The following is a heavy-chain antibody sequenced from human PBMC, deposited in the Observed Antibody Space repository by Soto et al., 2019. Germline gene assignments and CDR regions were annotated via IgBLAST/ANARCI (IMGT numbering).Heavy chain of an antibody. CDR3: AKDQQPGTTVSYYFDY. CDR2: ISGSGGST. J-gene: IGHJ4*02. D-gene: IGHD1-7*01. Sequence: PSETLSLSCAASGFTFSSYAMSWVRQAPGKGLEWVSAISGSGGSTYYADSVKGRFTISRDNSKNTPYLQMNSLRAEDTAVYYCAKDQQPGTTVSYYFDYWGQGTLVTVSS. CDR1: GFTFSSYA. V-gene: IGHV3-23*01.